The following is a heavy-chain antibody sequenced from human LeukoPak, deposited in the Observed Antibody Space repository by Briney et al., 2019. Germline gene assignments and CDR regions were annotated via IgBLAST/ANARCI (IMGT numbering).Heavy chain of an antibody. J-gene: IGHJ4*02. CDR1: GFTFSSYS. CDR3: ARDGGYRAIDY. D-gene: IGHD5-12*01. V-gene: IGHV3-21*01. Sequence: GGSLRLSCAASGFTFSSYSMNWVRQAPGKGLEWVSSISSSSSYIYYADSVKGRSTISRDNAKNSLYLQMNSPRAEDTAVYYCARDGGYRAIDYWGQGTLVTVSS. CDR2: ISSSSSYI.